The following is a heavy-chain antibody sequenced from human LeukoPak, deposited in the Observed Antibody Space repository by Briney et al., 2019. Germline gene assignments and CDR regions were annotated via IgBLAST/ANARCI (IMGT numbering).Heavy chain of an antibody. CDR1: GFTFHHYS. J-gene: IGHJ4*02. Sequence: GGSLRLSCAASGFTFHHYSMHWVRQPPGKGLEWVSLISWDGGITYYADSVRGRFTISRDNGKNSLSLEMNSLRTEDTALYYCAKDSNTGGYSFGSWGQGTLVTVSS. V-gene: IGHV3-43*01. D-gene: IGHD5-12*01. CDR3: AKDSNTGGYSFGS. CDR2: ISWDGGIT.